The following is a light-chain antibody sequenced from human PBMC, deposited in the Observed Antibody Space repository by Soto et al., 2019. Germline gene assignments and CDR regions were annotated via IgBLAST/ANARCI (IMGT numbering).Light chain of an antibody. V-gene: IGLV2-14*01. CDR2: DVS. CDR3: TSYTSSSTLEV. Sequence: QSVLTQSASVSGSPGQSITISCTGTSSDVGGYNYVSWYQQHPGKAPKLMIYDVSYRPSGVSNRFSGSKSGNTASLTISGLQDEDEADYYCTSYTSSSTLEVFGGGTKLTVL. J-gene: IGLJ2*01. CDR1: SSDVGGYNY.